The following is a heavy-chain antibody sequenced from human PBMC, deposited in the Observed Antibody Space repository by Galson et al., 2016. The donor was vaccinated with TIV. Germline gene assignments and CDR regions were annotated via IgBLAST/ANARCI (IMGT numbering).Heavy chain of an antibody. CDR3: AKSGTNLIDY. CDR2: ISGSGGSV. V-gene: IGHV3-23*01. CDR1: GFTFGVYV. J-gene: IGHJ4*02. Sequence: SLRLSCAASGFTFGVYVMTWVRQAPGKGLEWMSNISGSGGSVSYADSVKGRFTISRDNSKNTLYLQMDGLRADDTVVYYCAKSGTNLIDYWGQGTLVSVFS. D-gene: IGHD1-14*01.